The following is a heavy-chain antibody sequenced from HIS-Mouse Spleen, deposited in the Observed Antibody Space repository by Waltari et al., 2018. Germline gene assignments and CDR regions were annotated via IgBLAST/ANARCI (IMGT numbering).Heavy chain of an antibody. V-gene: IGHV3-66*01. Sequence: EVQLVESGGGLVQPGGSLRLSCAASGFTVSSDYMSWVRQAPGKGVEGVSVIYSVGSTYYADSVKGRFTISRDNSKNTLYLQLNSLRAEDTAVYYCARSNWYFDYWGQGTLVTVSS. J-gene: IGHJ4*02. CDR3: ARSNWYFDY. D-gene: IGHD7-27*01. CDR2: IYSVGST. CDR1: GFTVSSDY.